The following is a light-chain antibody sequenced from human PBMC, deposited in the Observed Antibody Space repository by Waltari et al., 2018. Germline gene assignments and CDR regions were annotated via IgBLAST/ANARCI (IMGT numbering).Light chain of an antibody. J-gene: IGKJ2*01. CDR2: GAS. Sequence: EIVMTQSPVTLSVSPGERAALSCRSSQSVRTNLAWYQHRPGQPPRLLIYGASTRAAEIPARFSGSGSGTEFTLTISSLQSEDFAVYYCQQYNDWPYTFGQGTKLEI. CDR3: QQYNDWPYT. V-gene: IGKV3-15*01. CDR1: QSVRTN.